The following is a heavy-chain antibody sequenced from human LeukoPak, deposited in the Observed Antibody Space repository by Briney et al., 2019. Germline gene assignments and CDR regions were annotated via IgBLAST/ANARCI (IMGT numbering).Heavy chain of an antibody. CDR2: ISYDGSNK. Sequence: GGSLRLSCAASGFTFSSYAMHWVRQAPGKGLEWVAVISYDGSNKYYADSVKGRFTISRDNSKNTLYLQMNSLRAEDTAVCYCARDRSGFASVDYWGQGTLVTVSS. CDR3: ARDRSGFASVDY. D-gene: IGHD5-12*01. J-gene: IGHJ4*02. CDR1: GFTFSSYA. V-gene: IGHV3-30*04.